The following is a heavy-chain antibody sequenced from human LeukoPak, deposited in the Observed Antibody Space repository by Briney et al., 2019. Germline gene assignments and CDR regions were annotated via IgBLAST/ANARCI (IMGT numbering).Heavy chain of an antibody. Sequence: GSLRLSCAASGFTFCSFAMRWVRQAPGEGLEWVSAISGSGGSTYYADSVKGRFTISRDNSKNTLYLQMNSLRAEDTAVYYCAKLEDIVVVPAALDVWGKGTTVTVSS. CDR1: GFTFCSFA. V-gene: IGHV3-23*01. J-gene: IGHJ6*04. D-gene: IGHD2-2*01. CDR3: AKLEDIVVVPAALDV. CDR2: ISGSGGST.